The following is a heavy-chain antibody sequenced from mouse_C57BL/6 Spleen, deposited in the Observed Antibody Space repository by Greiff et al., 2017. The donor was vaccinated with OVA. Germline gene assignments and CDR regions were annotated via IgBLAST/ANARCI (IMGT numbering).Heavy chain of an antibody. CDR1: GYSITSGYY. Sequence: ESGPGLVKPSQSLSLTCSVTGYSITSGYYWNWIRQFPGNILEWMGYISYDGSNNYNPSLKNRISITRDTSKNQFFLKLNSVTTEDTATYYCARQLRLSWFAYWGQGTLVTVSA. CDR2: ISYDGSN. CDR3: ARQLRLSWFAY. D-gene: IGHD3-2*02. V-gene: IGHV3-6*01. J-gene: IGHJ3*01.